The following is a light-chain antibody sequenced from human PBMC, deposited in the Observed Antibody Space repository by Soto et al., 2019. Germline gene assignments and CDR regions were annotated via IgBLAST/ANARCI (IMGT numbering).Light chain of an antibody. CDR3: QSYDSSLSGFV. CDR1: SSNFGAGFD. J-gene: IGLJ1*01. CDR2: GTT. V-gene: IGLV1-40*01. Sequence: QSALTQPPSVSGAPGQRVTISCTGSSSNFGAGFDVHWYQQLPGTAPKLLIYGTTNRPSGVPERFSGSKSGTSASLAVTGLLAEDEADYYCQSYDSSLSGFVFGTGTKLTVL.